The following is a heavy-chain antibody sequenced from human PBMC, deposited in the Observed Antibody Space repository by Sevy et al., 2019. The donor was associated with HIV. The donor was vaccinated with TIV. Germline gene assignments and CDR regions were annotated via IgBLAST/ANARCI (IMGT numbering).Heavy chain of an antibody. CDR3: ARAIALADSY. J-gene: IGHJ4*02. CDR2: IKPDGSKK. Sequence: GGSLRLSCAASGFTFSIYWMTWVRQAPGKGLEWVANIKPDGSKKYYVDSVKGRFTISRDNAENSLYLKMNGLGAEDTALYYCARAIALADSYWGQGTQVTVSS. CDR1: GFTFSIYW. V-gene: IGHV3-7*01. D-gene: IGHD6-13*01.